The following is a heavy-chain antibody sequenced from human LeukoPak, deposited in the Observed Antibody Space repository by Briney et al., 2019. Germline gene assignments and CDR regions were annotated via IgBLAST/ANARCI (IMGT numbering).Heavy chain of an antibody. Sequence: GGSLRLSCAASGFTFDDYAMHWVRHAPGKGLEWVSGISWNSGSIGYADSVKGRFTISRDNAKNSLYLQMNSLRAEDTALYYCAKDISSSLMYYFDYWGQGTLVTVSS. CDR1: GFTFDDYA. J-gene: IGHJ4*02. CDR3: AKDISSSLMYYFDY. V-gene: IGHV3-9*01. CDR2: ISWNSGSI. D-gene: IGHD6-13*01.